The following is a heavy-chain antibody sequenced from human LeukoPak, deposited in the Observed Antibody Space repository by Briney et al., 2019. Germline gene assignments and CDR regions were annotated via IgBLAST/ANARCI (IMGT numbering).Heavy chain of an antibody. V-gene: IGHV3-7*01. Sequence: GGPLRLSCAASGFTFSSYWMSWVRQAPGKGLEWVANIKQDGSEKYYVDSVKGRFTISRDNAKNSLYLQMNSLRAEDTAVYYCAREEWELLRYYYYYMDVWGKGTTVTVSS. CDR3: AREEWELLRYYYYYMDV. CDR2: IKQDGSEK. D-gene: IGHD1-26*01. J-gene: IGHJ6*03. CDR1: GFTFSSYW.